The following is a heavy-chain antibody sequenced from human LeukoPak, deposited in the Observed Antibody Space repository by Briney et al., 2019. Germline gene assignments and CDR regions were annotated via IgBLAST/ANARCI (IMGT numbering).Heavy chain of an antibody. CDR3: ARRPVIYNWFDP. Sequence: SETLSLTCTVSGGSISSYYWSWIRQPPGKGLEWIGYIYYSGSTNYNPSHKSRVTISVDTSKNQFSLKLSSVTAADTAVYYCARRPVIYNWFDPWGQGTLVTVSS. J-gene: IGHJ5*02. V-gene: IGHV4-59*01. CDR2: IYYSGST. D-gene: IGHD3-10*01. CDR1: GGSISSYY.